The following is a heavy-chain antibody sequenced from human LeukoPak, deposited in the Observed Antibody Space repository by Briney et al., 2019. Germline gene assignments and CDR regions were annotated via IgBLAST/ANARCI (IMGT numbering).Heavy chain of an antibody. D-gene: IGHD6-13*01. Sequence: SETLSLTCTVSGGSISSSSYYWGWLRQPPGTGLEWIGSIYYSGSTYYNPSLKSRVTISVDTPKNQFSLKLSSVTAADTAVYYCARRISSSWYYFDYWGQGTLVTVSS. J-gene: IGHJ4*02. CDR3: ARRISSSWYYFDY. CDR1: GGSISSSSYY. V-gene: IGHV4-39*01. CDR2: IYYSGST.